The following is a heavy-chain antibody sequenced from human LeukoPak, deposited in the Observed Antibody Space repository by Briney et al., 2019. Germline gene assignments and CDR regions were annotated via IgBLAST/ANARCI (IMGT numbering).Heavy chain of an antibody. CDR3: AGDFGNYYYYGMDV. Sequence: ASVKVSCKASGYTFTSYDINWVRQATGQGLEWMGWMNPNSGNTGYAQKFQGRVTMTRNTSISTAYMELSSLRSEDTAVYYCAGDFGNYYYYGMDVWGQGTTVTVSS. V-gene: IGHV1-8*01. CDR2: MNPNSGNT. CDR1: GYTFTSYD. J-gene: IGHJ6*02. D-gene: IGHD3-3*01.